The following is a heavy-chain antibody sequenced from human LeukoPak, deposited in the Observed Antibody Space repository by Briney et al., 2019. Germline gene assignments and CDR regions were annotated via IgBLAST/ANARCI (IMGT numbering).Heavy chain of an antibody. Sequence: PGGSLRLSCAASGFTFSSYSMNWVRQAPGKGLEWVSSISSSSSYIYYADSVKGRFTISRDNAKNSLYLQMNSLRAEDTAVYYCARDRTGYSSGWYYGDFDYWGQGTLVTVSS. J-gene: IGHJ4*02. D-gene: IGHD6-19*01. V-gene: IGHV3-21*01. CDR2: ISSSSSYI. CDR1: GFTFSSYS. CDR3: ARDRTGYSSGWYYGDFDY.